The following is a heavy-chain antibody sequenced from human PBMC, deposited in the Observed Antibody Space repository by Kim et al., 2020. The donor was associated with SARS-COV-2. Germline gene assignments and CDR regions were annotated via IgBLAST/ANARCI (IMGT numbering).Heavy chain of an antibody. CDR2: IYYSGST. CDR3: ARGEAIYDY. J-gene: IGHJ4*02. V-gene: IGHV4-59*01. CDR1: GGSISSYY. Sequence: SETLSLTCTVSGGSISSYYWSWIRQPPGKGLEWIGYIYYSGSTNYNPSLKSRVTISVDTSKNQFSLKLSSVTAADTAVYYCARGEAIYDYWGQGTLVTVSS. D-gene: IGHD3-3*01.